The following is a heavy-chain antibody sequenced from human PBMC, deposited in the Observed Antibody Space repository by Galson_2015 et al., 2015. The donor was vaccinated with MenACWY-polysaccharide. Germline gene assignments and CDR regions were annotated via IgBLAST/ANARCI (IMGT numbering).Heavy chain of an antibody. CDR1: GFTFDDYA. Sequence: SLRLSCAASGFTFDDYAMHWVRHAPGKGLEWVSGISWNSDIIGYADSVKGRFTISRDSAKNSLYLQMNSLRPEDTALYYCAKGFSYSKLSVDHWGQGTLVTVSS. D-gene: IGHD6-13*01. CDR3: AKGFSYSKLSVDH. V-gene: IGHV3-9*01. CDR2: ISWNSDII. J-gene: IGHJ4*02.